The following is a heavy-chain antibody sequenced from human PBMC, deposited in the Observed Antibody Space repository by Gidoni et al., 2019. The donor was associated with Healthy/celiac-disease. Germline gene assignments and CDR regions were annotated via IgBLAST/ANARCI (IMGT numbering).Heavy chain of an antibody. CDR1: GGSFSGYY. J-gene: IGHJ4*02. V-gene: IGHV4-34*01. D-gene: IGHD3-10*01. CDR2: INHSGST. Sequence: QVQLQQWGAGLLKPSETLSITCAVYGGSFSGYYWSWIRQPPGKGLEWIGEINHSGSTNYNPSLKSRVTISVDTSKNQFSLKLSSVTAADTAVYYCARGRNYYGSGGLGYWGQGTLVTVSS. CDR3: ARGRNYYGSGGLGY.